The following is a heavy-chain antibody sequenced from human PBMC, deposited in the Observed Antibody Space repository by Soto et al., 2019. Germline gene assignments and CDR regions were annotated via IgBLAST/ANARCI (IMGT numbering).Heavy chain of an antibody. V-gene: IGHV1-69*01. CDR2: IXPIFGTA. CDR1: GGTFSSYA. CDR3: ARDRYDILTGTYYYGMDV. D-gene: IGHD3-9*01. J-gene: IGHJ6*02. Sequence: QVQLVQSGAEVKKPGSSVKVSCKASGGTFSSYAISWVRQAPGQGLXXXXXIXPIFGTANYAQKFQGRVTITADXSTSTAYXXXXXXXXXXTXVYYCARDRYDILTGTYYYGMDVWGQGTTVTVSS.